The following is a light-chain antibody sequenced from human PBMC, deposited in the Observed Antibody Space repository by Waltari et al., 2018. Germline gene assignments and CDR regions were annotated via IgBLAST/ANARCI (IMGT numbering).Light chain of an antibody. Sequence: DIQMTQSPSSLSASVGDRVTITCRASQSINTYLNWYQQKPGKAPKLLIYAASSLQSGVPSRFSGSGSGTDFTLTISSLQPEDFATYYCQQSYSSPLTFGGGTKLEI. CDR1: QSINTY. CDR2: AAS. J-gene: IGKJ4*01. V-gene: IGKV1-39*01. CDR3: QQSYSSPLT.